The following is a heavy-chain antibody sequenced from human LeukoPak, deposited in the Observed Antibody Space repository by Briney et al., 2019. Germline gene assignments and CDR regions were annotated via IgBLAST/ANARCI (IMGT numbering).Heavy chain of an antibody. CDR2: ISAYNGNT. Sequence: GASVTVSFRASGYTFTSYGISWVRQAPGQGLEWMGRISAYNGNTDYAQKLQGRVTMTRDTSTSTVYMELSSLRSEDTAVYYCATLIALAAAGVLDYWGQGTLVTVSS. J-gene: IGHJ4*02. CDR3: ATLIALAAAGVLDY. V-gene: IGHV1-18*01. D-gene: IGHD6-13*01. CDR1: GYTFTSYG.